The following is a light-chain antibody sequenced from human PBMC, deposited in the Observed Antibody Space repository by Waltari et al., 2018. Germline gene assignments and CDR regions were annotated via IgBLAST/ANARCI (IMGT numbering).Light chain of an antibody. CDR2: QDR. CDR3: QAWDSSTVL. V-gene: IGLV3-1*01. J-gene: IGLJ2*01. Sequence: SSELTQPPSLSVSPGQTASITCSGDNLGNKYVSWYQQKPGQSPVLVIYQDRKGPSGIPERCSGTNSENTASLTISGTQAMDEADYYCQAWDSSTVLFGGGTKLTVL. CDR1: NLGNKY.